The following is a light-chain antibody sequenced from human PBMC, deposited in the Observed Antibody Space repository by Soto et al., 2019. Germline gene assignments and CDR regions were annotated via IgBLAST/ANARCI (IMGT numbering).Light chain of an antibody. V-gene: IGKV3-20*01. CDR2: GAF. CDR1: PSVTNY. Sequence: EIVLTQSPAYLSFSPPGRDYLXKRASPSVTNYLAWYQQKPGQAPRLLIYGAFNRATGIPARFSGSGSGADFILSISRLEPEDFAVYYCQQYGSSPWTFGQGTKVDIK. J-gene: IGKJ1*01. CDR3: QQYGSSPWT.